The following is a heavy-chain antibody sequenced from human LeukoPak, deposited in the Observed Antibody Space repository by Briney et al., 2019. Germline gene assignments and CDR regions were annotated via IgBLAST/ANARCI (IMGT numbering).Heavy chain of an antibody. CDR2: ISYDGSNK. CDR3: AREGLAAAGSFDY. Sequence: HPGRSLRLSCAASGFTFSSYAMHWVRQAPGKGLEWVAVISYDGSNKYYADSVKGRFTISRDNSKNTLYLQMNSLRAEDTAVYYCAREGLAAAGSFDYWGQGTLVTVSS. V-gene: IGHV3-30-3*01. J-gene: IGHJ4*02. CDR1: GFTFSSYA. D-gene: IGHD6-13*01.